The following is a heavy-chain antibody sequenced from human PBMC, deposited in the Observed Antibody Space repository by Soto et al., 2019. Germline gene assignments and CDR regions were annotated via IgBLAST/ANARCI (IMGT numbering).Heavy chain of an antibody. V-gene: IGHV3-53*01. CDR3: ARDSREGIAALEY. CDR1: EFTVSSDY. CDR2: IYSGGPT. Sequence: ESGGGLIQPGGSLRLSCAASEFTVSSDYMSWVRQAPGKGLEWVSVIYSGGPTDYADSVKGRFTISRDNSKNTLYLQMNNLRPEDTAVYYCARDSREGIAALEYWGQGTLVTVSS. D-gene: IGHD6-6*01. J-gene: IGHJ4*02.